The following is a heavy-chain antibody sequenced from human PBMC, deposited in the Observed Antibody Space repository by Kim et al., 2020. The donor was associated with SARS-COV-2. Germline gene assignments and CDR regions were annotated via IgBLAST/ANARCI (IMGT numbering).Heavy chain of an antibody. CDR3: ARVPAGDSRKFFYYYGMDV. Sequence: GRFTISRDNAKNSLYLQMNSLRAEDTAVYYCARVPAGDSRKFFYYYGMDVWGQGTTVTVSS. D-gene: IGHD6-13*01. J-gene: IGHJ6*02. V-gene: IGHV3-48*03.